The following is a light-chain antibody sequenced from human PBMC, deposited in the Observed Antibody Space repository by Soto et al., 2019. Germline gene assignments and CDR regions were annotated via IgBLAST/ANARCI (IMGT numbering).Light chain of an antibody. V-gene: IGLV2-11*01. J-gene: IGLJ1*01. Sequence: QSALTQPRSVSGSPGQSVTISCTGTTSDVGGYSYVSWYQQHPGKAPKVMIYDVSKRPSGVPDRFSGSKSGNTASLTISGLQAEDEADYYCSSYTSSSTVGVFGTGTKLTVL. CDR3: SSYTSSSTVGV. CDR1: TSDVGGYSY. CDR2: DVS.